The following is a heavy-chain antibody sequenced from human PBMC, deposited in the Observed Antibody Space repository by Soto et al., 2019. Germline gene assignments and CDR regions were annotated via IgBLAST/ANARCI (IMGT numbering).Heavy chain of an antibody. CDR1: GFTFSSYV. Sequence: PGGSLRLSCAASGFTFSSYVMSWVRQAPGKGLEWVSGISGGGGSTYYADSVKGRFTISRDNSKNTLYLQMNSLRAEDTAVYYCAKDSSAGNAFHIWGQGTMVTVSS. CDR3: AKDSSAGNAFHI. V-gene: IGHV3-23*01. CDR2: ISGGGGST. D-gene: IGHD3-22*01. J-gene: IGHJ3*02.